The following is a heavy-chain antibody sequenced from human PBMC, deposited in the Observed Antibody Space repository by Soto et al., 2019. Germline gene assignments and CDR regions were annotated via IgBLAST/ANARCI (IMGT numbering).Heavy chain of an antibody. D-gene: IGHD2-8*01. CDR3: ARGRGYCTNGVCYSYYYYGMDV. Sequence: SETLSLTCAVYGGSFSGYYWSWIRQPPGKGLEWIGEINHSGSTNYNPSLKSRVTISVDTSKNQLSLKLSSVTAADTAVYYCARGRGYCTNGVCYSYYYYGMDVWGQGTTVTVSS. V-gene: IGHV4-34*01. CDR2: INHSGST. J-gene: IGHJ6*02. CDR1: GGSFSGYY.